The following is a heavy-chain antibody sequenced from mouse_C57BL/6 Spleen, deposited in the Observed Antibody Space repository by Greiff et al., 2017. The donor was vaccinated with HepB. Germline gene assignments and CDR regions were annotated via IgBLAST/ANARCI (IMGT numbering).Heavy chain of an antibody. CDR2: IYPGDGDT. J-gene: IGHJ3*01. CDR3: AEGGYYGSSPPWFAY. D-gene: IGHD1-1*01. CDR1: GYAFSSSW. V-gene: IGHV1-82*01. Sequence: QVQLQQSGPELVKPGASVKISCKASGYAFSSSWMYWVKQRPGKGLEWIGRIYPGDGDTNYNGKFKGKATLTADKSSSTAYMQLSSLTSEDSAVYFCAEGGYYGSSPPWFAYWGQGTLVTVSA.